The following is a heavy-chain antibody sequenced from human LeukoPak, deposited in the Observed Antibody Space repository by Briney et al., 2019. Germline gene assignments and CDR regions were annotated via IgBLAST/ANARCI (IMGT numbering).Heavy chain of an antibody. D-gene: IGHD3-3*01. V-gene: IGHV3-74*01. CDR2: ISSDGTTT. CDR1: GFTFSGYW. CDR3: TILESYYYNMDV. J-gene: IGHJ6*02. Sequence: GGSLRLSCAASGFTFSGYWIHWVRRAPGKGLVWVSRISSDGTTTFYADSVKGRFTISRDNAKNTLYLLMNSLRAEDSAVYYCTILESYYYNMDVWGRGTTVTVSS.